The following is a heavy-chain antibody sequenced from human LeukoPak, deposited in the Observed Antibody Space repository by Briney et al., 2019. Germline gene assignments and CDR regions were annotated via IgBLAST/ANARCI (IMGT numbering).Heavy chain of an antibody. D-gene: IGHD3-10*01. V-gene: IGHV3-49*03. CDR2: IRTKAYGGAA. J-gene: IGHJ4*02. Sequence: GGSLRLSCTASGFTFGDYAMSWFRQAPGKGLEWVGFIRTKAYGGAAEYAASVKGRFTISRDDSKSIVYLRMNSLKTEDTAVYFCTRQLSGSYYKMDYWGQGTLVTVSS. CDR3: TRQLSGSYYKMDY. CDR1: GFTFGDYA.